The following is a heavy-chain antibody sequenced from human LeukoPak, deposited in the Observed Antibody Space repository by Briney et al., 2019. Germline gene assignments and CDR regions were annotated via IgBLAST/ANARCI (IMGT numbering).Heavy chain of an antibody. Sequence: SETLSLTCTVSGGSINSYYWSWIRQPPGKGLEWIGYIYYSGSTNYNPSLKSRVTISVDTSKNQFSLKLSSVTAADTAVYYCAKYHSSDDAFDIWGQGTMVTVSS. D-gene: IGHD6-19*01. CDR2: IYYSGST. V-gene: IGHV4-59*08. CDR1: GGSINSYY. J-gene: IGHJ3*02. CDR3: AKYHSSDDAFDI.